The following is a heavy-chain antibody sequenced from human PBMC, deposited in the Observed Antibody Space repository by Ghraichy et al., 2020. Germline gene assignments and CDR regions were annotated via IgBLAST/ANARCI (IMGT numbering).Heavy chain of an antibody. CDR2: ISSSGST. CDR1: GGSISNYY. J-gene: IGHJ4*02. V-gene: IGHV4-4*07. Sequence: SETLSLTCTVSGGSISNYYWCFIRQPAGKGLEWIGRISSSGSTNYNASLKSRVTMSVETSKNQFSLNLSSVTAADTAVYYCARWTTSRGMFDYWGQGTLVTVSS. CDR3: ARWTTSRGMFDY. D-gene: IGHD3/OR15-3a*01.